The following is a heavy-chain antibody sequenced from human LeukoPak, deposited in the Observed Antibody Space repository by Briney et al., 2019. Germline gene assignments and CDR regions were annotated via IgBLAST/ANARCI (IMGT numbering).Heavy chain of an antibody. V-gene: IGHV1-24*01. D-gene: IGHD3-10*01. Sequence: ASVKVSCKVSGYTLTELSMHWVRQAPGKGLEWMGGFDPEDGETIYAQKFQGRVTMTEDTSTDTAYMELSSLRSEDTAVYYCATTGYYGSGSYYQFDYWGQGTLGTVSS. J-gene: IGHJ4*02. CDR1: GYTLTELS. CDR2: FDPEDGET. CDR3: ATTGYYGSGSYYQFDY.